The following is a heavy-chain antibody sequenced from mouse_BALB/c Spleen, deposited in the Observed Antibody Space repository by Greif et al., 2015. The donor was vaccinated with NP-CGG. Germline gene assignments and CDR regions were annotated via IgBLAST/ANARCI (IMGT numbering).Heavy chain of an antibody. V-gene: IGHV14-1*02. D-gene: IGHD6-1*01. CDR1: GFNIKDYY. CDR3: AREGLYRGGLDY. Sequence: EVQLQQSGAELVRPGALVKLSCKASGFNIKDYYMHWVKQRPEQGLEWIGWIDPENGNTIYDPKFQGKASITADTSSNTAYLQLGSLTSEDTAVYYCAREGLYRGGLDYWGQGTTLTVSS. CDR2: IDPENGNT. J-gene: IGHJ2*01.